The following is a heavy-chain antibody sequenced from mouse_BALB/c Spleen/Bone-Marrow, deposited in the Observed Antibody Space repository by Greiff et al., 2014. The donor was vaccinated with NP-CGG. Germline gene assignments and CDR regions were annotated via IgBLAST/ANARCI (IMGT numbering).Heavy chain of an antibody. D-gene: IGHD4-1*01. CDR1: GFTFSSYA. J-gene: IGHJ4*01. CDR3: ARGDWDEARDY. V-gene: IGHV5-9-3*01. CDR2: INSGGSYT. Sequence: EVQVVESGGGLVKPGGSLKLSCAASGFTFSSYAMSWVRQTPEKRLEWVATINSGGSYTYYPDSVKGRFTISRDNAKNTLYLQMGVLGLEDPAMYYCARGDWDEARDYGGQGPSVPVST.